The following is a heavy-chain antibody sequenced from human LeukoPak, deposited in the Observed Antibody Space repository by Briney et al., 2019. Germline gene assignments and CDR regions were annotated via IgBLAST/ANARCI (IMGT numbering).Heavy chain of an antibody. CDR2: INHSGST. V-gene: IGHV4-34*01. Sequence: SETLSLTCAVYGGCFSGYYWSWIRQPPGKGLEWIGKINHSGSTNYNPSLKSRVTISVDTSKNQFSLKLSSVTAADTAVYYCASLFWSGNLDYWGQGTLVTVSS. CDR3: ASLFWSGNLDY. CDR1: GGCFSGYY. D-gene: IGHD3-3*01. J-gene: IGHJ4*02.